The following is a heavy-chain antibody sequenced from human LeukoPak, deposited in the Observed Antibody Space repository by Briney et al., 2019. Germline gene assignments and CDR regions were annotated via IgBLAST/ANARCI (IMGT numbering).Heavy chain of an antibody. D-gene: IGHD3-10*01. V-gene: IGHV3-74*01. CDR3: AKELNYKLYFYYGMDV. CDR1: GFTFSSYW. CDR2: INSDGSST. Sequence: GGSLRLSCAASGFTFSSYWMHWVRQAPGKGLVWVSRINSDGSSTSYADSVKGRFTISRDNSKNTLYLQMNSLRAEDTAVYYCAKELNYKLYFYYGMDVWGQGTTVTVSS. J-gene: IGHJ6*02.